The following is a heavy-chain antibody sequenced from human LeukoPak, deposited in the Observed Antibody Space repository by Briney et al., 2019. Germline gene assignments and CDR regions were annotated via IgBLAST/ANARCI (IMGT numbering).Heavy chain of an antibody. V-gene: IGHV3-7*01. CDR3: AREGFYYFDF. J-gene: IGHJ4*01. CDR2: IKQEGSEK. Sequence: GGSLRLSCAASGFIFSSYWMTWVRQAPGKGLEWLANIKQEGSEKTYVDSVKGRFTIFRDNAKNLLYLQMNSLRAEDTAVYYCAREGFYYFDFWGQGALVTVAS. CDR1: GFIFSSYW.